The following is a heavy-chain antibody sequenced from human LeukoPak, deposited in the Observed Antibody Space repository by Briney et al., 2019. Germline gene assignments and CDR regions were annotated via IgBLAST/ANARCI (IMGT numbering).Heavy chain of an antibody. D-gene: IGHD5-24*01. CDR3: AREGLRNVHNPLGY. Sequence: PSETLSLTCAVYGGSLSGYYWSWIRQPPGKGLEWIGEIKESEKTNYSPSLKSRVTISIGTSKNQFSLKLSSVTAADTAVYYCAREGLRNVHNPLGYWGQGTLVTVSS. V-gene: IGHV4-34*01. CDR2: IKESEKT. CDR1: GGSLSGYY. J-gene: IGHJ4*02.